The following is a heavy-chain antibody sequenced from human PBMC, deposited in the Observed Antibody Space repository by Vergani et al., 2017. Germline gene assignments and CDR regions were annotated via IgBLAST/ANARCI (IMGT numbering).Heavy chain of an antibody. CDR1: GYTFTSYY. J-gene: IGHJ4*02. Sequence: QVQLVQSGAEVKKPGASVKVSCKASGYTFTSYYMHWVRQAPGQGLEWMGIINPSGSSTSYAQKFQGRVTMTRDTSTSTVYMELSSLRSEDTAVYYCANALYTFGGDYWGQGTLVTVSS. V-gene: IGHV1-46*03. CDR2: INPSGSST. CDR3: ANALYTFGGDY. D-gene: IGHD3-16*01.